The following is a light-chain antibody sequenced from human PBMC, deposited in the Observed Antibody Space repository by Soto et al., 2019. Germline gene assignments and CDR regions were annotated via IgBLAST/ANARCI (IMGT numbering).Light chain of an antibody. Sequence: DIQMTQSPSSLSASVGDRVTITCRASQSISSYLNWYQHKPGKAPKXLIYAASSLQSGVPSRFSGSGSGTDLTITISSLQPEDFETFYCQQSYSTPIAFGQGTRRDIK. CDR3: QQSYSTPIA. CDR1: QSISSY. V-gene: IGKV1-39*01. J-gene: IGKJ5*01. CDR2: AAS.